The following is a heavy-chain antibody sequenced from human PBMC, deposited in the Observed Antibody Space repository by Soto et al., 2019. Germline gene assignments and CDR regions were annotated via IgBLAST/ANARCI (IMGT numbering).Heavy chain of an antibody. CDR3: ARVPLRGYSGYDLDDAFDI. Sequence: SETLSLTCTVSGGSISSYYWSWIRQPPGKGLEWIGYIYYSGSTNYNPSLKSRVTISVDTSKNQFSLKLSSVTAADTAVYYCARVPLRGYSGYDLDDAFDIWGQGTMVTVSS. CDR1: GGSISSYY. D-gene: IGHD5-12*01. V-gene: IGHV4-59*01. CDR2: IYYSGST. J-gene: IGHJ3*02.